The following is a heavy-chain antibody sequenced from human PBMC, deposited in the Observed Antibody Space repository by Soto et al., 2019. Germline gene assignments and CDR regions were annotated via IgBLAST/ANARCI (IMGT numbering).Heavy chain of an antibody. CDR1: GGSFRGYY. Sequence: QVRLQQWGAGLLKPSETLSLTCAVYGGSFRGYYWSWIRQSPGKGLEWIGEINHSGSTNYNPSLKSRVTMSVDTSMIHLSLKSNSVIAADTAVYYCARESLRTFDYWGQGTLVTVSS. J-gene: IGHJ4*02. CDR3: ARESLRTFDY. D-gene: IGHD2-15*01. V-gene: IGHV4-34*01. CDR2: INHSGST.